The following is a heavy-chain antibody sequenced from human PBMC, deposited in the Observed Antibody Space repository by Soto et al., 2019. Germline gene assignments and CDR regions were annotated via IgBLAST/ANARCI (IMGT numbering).Heavy chain of an antibody. CDR1: GFSFNTYS. CDR2: IGTAGDT. D-gene: IGHD5-18*01. J-gene: IGHJ4*02. Sequence: GGSLRISCAASGFSFNTYSMNWVRQAPGKGLEWVSAIGTAGDTFYPGSVKGRFTISRENAKNSLYLQMNSLRAGDTAVYYCARVPKGQLWTFDYWGQGTLVTVSS. V-gene: IGHV3-13*01. CDR3: ARVPKGQLWTFDY.